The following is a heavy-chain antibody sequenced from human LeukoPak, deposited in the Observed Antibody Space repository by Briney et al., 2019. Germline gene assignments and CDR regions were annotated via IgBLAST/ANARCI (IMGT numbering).Heavy chain of an antibody. V-gene: IGHV4-28*01. CDR2: IYYSGST. CDR3: ARNQAVAASRGAFDI. CDR1: GYSISSNNW. D-gene: IGHD6-19*01. Sequence: SETLSLTCAVSGYSISSNNWWAWIRQPPGKGLEWIGYIYYSGSTYYNPYNPSLTSRVTMSVDTSKNQFSLKLDSVTEIDTAMYYCARNQAVAASRGAFDIWGQGTMVTVSS. J-gene: IGHJ3*02.